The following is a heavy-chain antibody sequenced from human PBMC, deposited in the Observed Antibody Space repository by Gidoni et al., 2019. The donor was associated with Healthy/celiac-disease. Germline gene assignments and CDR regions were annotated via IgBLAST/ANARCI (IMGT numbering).Heavy chain of an antibody. V-gene: IGHV1-69*06. D-gene: IGHD3-16*01. Sequence: QVQLVQSGAEVKKPGSSVKVTCMASGGTFSSYAIRWVRQAPGQGLEWMGGIIPTFGTANYAQKLQGRVTITADKSTSTAYRELSSLRSEDTAVYYCARLIMDVWGQGTTVTVSS. CDR1: GGTFSSYA. CDR3: ARLIMDV. J-gene: IGHJ6*02. CDR2: IIPTFGTA.